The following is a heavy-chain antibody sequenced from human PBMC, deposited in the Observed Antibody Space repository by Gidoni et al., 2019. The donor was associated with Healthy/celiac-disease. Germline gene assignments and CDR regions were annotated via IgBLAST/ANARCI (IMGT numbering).Heavy chain of an antibody. CDR1: GFTFSVYS. J-gene: IGHJ3*02. V-gene: IGHV3-21*02. Sequence: EVQLVESGGGLVKPGGSLRLSRAASGFTFSVYSINWVRQAPGRGLVWVSSISSSSSYIYYADSVKGRFTISRDNAKNSLYLQMNSLRAEDTAVYYCARVARQAFDIWGQGTMVTVSS. CDR3: ARVARQAFDI. CDR2: ISSSSSYI.